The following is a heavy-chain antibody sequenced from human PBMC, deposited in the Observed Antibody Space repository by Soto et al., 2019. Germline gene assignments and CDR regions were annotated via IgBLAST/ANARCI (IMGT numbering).Heavy chain of an antibody. D-gene: IGHD3-3*01. CDR2: FDPEDGET. CDR3: ITGQRPIRFLEWLSRYYFDY. Sequence: QVQLVQSGAEVKKPGASVKVSCKVSGYTLTELSLHWVRQAPGKGLEWMGGFDPEDGETIYAQKFQDRVTMTEGTSTDTAYMELSSLRSEDTAVYYCITGQRPIRFLEWLSRYYFDYWGQGTLVTVSS. CDR1: GYTLTELS. J-gene: IGHJ4*02. V-gene: IGHV1-24*01.